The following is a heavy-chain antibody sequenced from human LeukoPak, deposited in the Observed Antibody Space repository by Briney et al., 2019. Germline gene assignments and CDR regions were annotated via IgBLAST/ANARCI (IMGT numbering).Heavy chain of an antibody. CDR2: FDPEDGET. J-gene: IGHJ6*02. D-gene: IGHD2-15*01. CDR3: ATAHYCSGGSCYSAPGYGMDA. V-gene: IGHV1-24*01. Sequence: WASVKVSCKVSGYTLTELSMHWVRQAPGKGLEWMGGFDPEDGETIYAQKFQGRVTMTEDTSTDTAYMELSSLRSEDTAVYYCATAHYCSGGSCYSAPGYGMDAWGQGTTVTVSS. CDR1: GYTLTELS.